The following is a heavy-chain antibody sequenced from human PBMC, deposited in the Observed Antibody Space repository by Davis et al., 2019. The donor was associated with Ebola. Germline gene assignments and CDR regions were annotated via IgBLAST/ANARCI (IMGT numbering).Heavy chain of an antibody. Sequence: GSLRLSCTVSGGSISSYYWSWIRQPPGKGLEWIGYIYYSGSTNYNPSLKSRVTISVDTSKNQFSLKLSSVTAADTAVYYCARLGYDFWGGYSYYFDYWGQGTLVTVSS. D-gene: IGHD3-3*01. V-gene: IGHV4-59*08. J-gene: IGHJ4*02. CDR2: IYYSGST. CDR1: GGSISSYY. CDR3: ARLGYDFWGGYSYYFDY.